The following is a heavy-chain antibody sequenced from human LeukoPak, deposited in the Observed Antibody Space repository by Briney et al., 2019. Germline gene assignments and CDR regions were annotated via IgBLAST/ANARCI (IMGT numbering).Heavy chain of an antibody. D-gene: IGHD4/OR15-4a*01. CDR3: ARYANSPYYYYAMDV. V-gene: IGHV4-59*12. CDR1: GGSIIGYY. CDR2: IYYSGST. Sequence: SETLALTCTVSGGSIIGYYLSWIRQPPGKGLEWIGSIYYSGSTNYNPSLKSRVTISVETSKNQFSLKLSSVPAADTAVYYCARYANSPYYYYAMDVWGQGTTVTVSS. J-gene: IGHJ6*02.